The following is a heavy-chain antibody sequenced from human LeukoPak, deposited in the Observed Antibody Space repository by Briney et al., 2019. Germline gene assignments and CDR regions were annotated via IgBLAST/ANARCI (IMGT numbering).Heavy chain of an antibody. CDR3: ATGGNWNDGIDY. D-gene: IGHD1-1*01. Sequence: ASVKVSCKASGYTFTSYGISWVRQAPGQGLEWMGWISAYNGNTNYAQKLQGRVTMTEDTSTDTAYMELSSLRSEDTAVYYCATGGNWNDGIDYWGQGTLVTVSS. V-gene: IGHV1-18*01. CDR2: ISAYNGNT. J-gene: IGHJ4*02. CDR1: GYTFTSYG.